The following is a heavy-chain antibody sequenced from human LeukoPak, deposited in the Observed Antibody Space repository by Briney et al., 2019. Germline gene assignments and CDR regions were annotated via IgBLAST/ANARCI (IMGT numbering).Heavy chain of an antibody. J-gene: IGHJ5*02. CDR2: IYYSGST. CDR3: ARLRYSNYTFDP. CDR1: GGSISSGGYY. V-gene: IGHV4-31*03. D-gene: IGHD4-11*01. Sequence: SQTLSLTCTVSGGSISSGGYYWSWIRQHPGKGLEWIGYIYYSGSTYYNPSLKSRVTISVDTSKNQFSLKLSPVTAADTAVYYCARLRYSNYTFDPWGQGTLVTVSS.